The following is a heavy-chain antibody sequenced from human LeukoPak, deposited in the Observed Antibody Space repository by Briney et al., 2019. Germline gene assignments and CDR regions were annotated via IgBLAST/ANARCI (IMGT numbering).Heavy chain of an antibody. V-gene: IGHV4-4*07. Sequence: SETLSLTCTVSGGSISSYYWSWIRQPAGRGLEWIGRIYTSGSTNYNPSLKSRVTMSVDTSKNQFSLKLSSVTAADTAVYYCARDGITMVRGTFINWFDPWGQGTLVTVSS. D-gene: IGHD3-10*01. CDR2: IYTSGST. CDR1: GGSISSYY. CDR3: ARDGITMVRGTFINWFDP. J-gene: IGHJ5*02.